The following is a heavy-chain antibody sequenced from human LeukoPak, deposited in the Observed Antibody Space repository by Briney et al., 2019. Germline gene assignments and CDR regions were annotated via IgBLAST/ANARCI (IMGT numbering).Heavy chain of an antibody. Sequence: GGSLRLSCAASGFTFSSYWMSWVRQAPGKGLEWVANIKQDGSEEYYVDSVKGRFTISRDNAKNSLYLQMNSLRAEDTAVYYCARDQDDFWSGYSNWFDPWGQGTLVTVSS. CDR1: GFTFSSYW. CDR3: ARDQDDFWSGYSNWFDP. D-gene: IGHD3-3*01. CDR2: IKQDGSEE. J-gene: IGHJ5*02. V-gene: IGHV3-7*01.